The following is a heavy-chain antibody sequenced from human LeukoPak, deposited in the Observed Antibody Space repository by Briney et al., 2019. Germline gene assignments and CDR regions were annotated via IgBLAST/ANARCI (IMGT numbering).Heavy chain of an antibody. CDR1: GGSISSYY. J-gene: IGHJ5*02. CDR2: IYTSGST. CDR3: ALVHCSGGSCYFP. Sequence: SETLSLTCTVSGGSISSYYWSWIRQPAGRGLEWIGRIYTSGSTNYIPSLKSRVTMSVDTSKNQFSLKLSSVTAADTAVYYCALVHCSGGSCYFPWGQGTLVTVSS. D-gene: IGHD2-15*01. V-gene: IGHV4-4*07.